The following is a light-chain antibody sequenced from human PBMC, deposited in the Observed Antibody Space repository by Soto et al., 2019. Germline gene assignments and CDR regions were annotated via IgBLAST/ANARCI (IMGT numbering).Light chain of an antibody. CDR3: QQYYSFWT. Sequence: DIHMTQSPSTLSASLGDRVTITCRARQSISGWLARYQQKPGKAPKLLIHKASSIESGVPSRFSGSGSGTEFTLTISRLQPDDFATYYCQQYYSFWTFGQGTKVEIK. V-gene: IGKV1-5*03. CDR1: QSISGW. J-gene: IGKJ1*01. CDR2: KAS.